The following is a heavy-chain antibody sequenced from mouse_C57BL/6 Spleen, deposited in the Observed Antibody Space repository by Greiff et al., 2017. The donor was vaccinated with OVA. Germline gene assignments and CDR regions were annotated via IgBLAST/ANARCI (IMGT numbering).Heavy chain of an antibody. CDR2: IYPGDGDT. Sequence: QVQLQQSGPELVKPGASVKISCKASGYAFRSSWMNWVKQRPGKGLEWIGRIYPGDGDTNYNGKFKGKATLTADKSSSTAYMQLSSLTSEDSAVYFCARSGYYEGFDYWGQGTTLTVSS. CDR1: GYAFRSSW. J-gene: IGHJ2*01. CDR3: ARSGYYEGFDY. V-gene: IGHV1-82*01. D-gene: IGHD2-3*01.